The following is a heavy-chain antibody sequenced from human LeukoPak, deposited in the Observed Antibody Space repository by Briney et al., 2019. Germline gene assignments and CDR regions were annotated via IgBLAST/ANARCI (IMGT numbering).Heavy chain of an antibody. J-gene: IGHJ6*03. V-gene: IGHV1-69*13. CDR1: GGTFSSYA. D-gene: IGHD3-3*01. CDR3: ARRSHYDFWSGTPYYYYYYYMDV. CDR2: IIPIFGTA. Sequence: GASVKVSCKASGGTFSSYAISWVRQAPGQGLEWMGGIIPIFGTANYAQKFQGRVTITADESTSTAYMELSSLRSEDTAVYYCARRSHYDFWSGTPYYYYYYYMDVWGKGTTVTVSS.